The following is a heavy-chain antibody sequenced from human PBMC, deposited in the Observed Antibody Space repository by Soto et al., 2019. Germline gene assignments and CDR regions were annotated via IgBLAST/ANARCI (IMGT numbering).Heavy chain of an antibody. D-gene: IGHD5-12*01. CDR1: GVSLTTREVG. J-gene: IGHJ4*02. Sequence: CPTLENATQTRTLSGTFSGVSLTTREVGEGWIHQHPGKAQEWLALIYWHDDKRYSPTLKSRLTITQETSKNQVVLKMTNMDPVYTATYYCAHVYGGYDNFAFWGKGTLVTVSS. CDR3: AHVYGGYDNFAF. CDR2: IYWHDDK. V-gene: IGHV2-5*01.